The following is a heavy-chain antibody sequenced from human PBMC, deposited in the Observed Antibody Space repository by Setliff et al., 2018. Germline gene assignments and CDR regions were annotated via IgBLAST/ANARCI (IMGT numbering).Heavy chain of an antibody. J-gene: IGHJ4*02. CDR2: VHTDGST. Sequence: NPSATLSLTCTVSGGSVSSGSYYWSWIRQPAGKGLEWIGHVHTDGSTNYNPSLTSRVTISLATYKNHFSLKLDSVTAPDTALYYCVRSPSSGAYWNPRPFYSDYWARGTLVTVSS. V-gene: IGHV4-61*09. D-gene: IGHD1-26*01. CDR3: VRSPSSGAYWNPRPFYSDY. CDR1: GGSVSSGSYY.